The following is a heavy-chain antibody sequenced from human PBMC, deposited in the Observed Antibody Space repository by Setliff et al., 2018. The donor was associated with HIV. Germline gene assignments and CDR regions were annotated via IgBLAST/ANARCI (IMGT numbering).Heavy chain of an antibody. D-gene: IGHD6-6*01. V-gene: IGHV4-61*01. CDR3: ASEAWTSYRSSSGYYYHYMDV. CDR2: IYYSGTT. Sequence: PSETLSLTCTVSGDSVSSASYYWSWIRQPPGKGLEWIGYIYYSGTTKYNPSLKSRVTISVDTSKNQFSLKLSSVTAADTAVYYCASEAWTSYRSSSGYYYHYMDVWGKGTTVTVSS. CDR1: GDSVSSASYY. J-gene: IGHJ6*03.